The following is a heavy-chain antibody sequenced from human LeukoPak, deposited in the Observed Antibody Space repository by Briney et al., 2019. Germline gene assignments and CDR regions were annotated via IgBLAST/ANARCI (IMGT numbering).Heavy chain of an antibody. CDR3: ASQACSSTSCSAVDP. CDR1: GFTFSSYS. J-gene: IGHJ5*02. CDR2: ISSSSSYI. Sequence: GGSLRLSCAASGFTFSSYSMNWVRQAPGKGLEWVSSISSSSSYIYYADSVKGRFTISRDNAENSLYLQMNSLRAEDTAVYYCASQACSSTSCSAVDPWGQGTLVTVSS. V-gene: IGHV3-21*01. D-gene: IGHD2-2*01.